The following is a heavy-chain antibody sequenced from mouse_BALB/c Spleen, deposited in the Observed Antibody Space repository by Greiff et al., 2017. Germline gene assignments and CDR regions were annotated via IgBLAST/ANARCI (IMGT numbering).Heavy chain of an antibody. CDR1: GFTFSSYT. CDR2: ISNGGGST. D-gene: IGHD6-2*01. J-gene: IGHJ1*01. Sequence: EVKLVESGGGLVQPGGSLKLSCAASGFTFSSYTMSWVRQTPEKRLEWVACISNGGGSTYYPDTVKGRFTISRDNAKNTLYLQMSSLKSEDTAMYYCERRDCGYWYFDDWGEGTTVTVSS. CDR3: ERRDCGYWYFDD. V-gene: IGHV5-12-2*01.